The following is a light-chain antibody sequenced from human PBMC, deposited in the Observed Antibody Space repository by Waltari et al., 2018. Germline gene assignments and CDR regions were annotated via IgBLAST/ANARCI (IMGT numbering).Light chain of an antibody. CDR2: EAS. CDR1: QSIGSW. CDR3: KRYNSYPIT. V-gene: IGKV1-5*03. Sequence: DIQMTQSPSTLSASVGDRVTITRRASQSIGSWLDWYQQKPGKAPKPLIYEASNLDSGVPARFSGSGSGTEFTLAISSVQPDDFATYYCKRYNSYPITFGHGTKVDI. J-gene: IGKJ3*01.